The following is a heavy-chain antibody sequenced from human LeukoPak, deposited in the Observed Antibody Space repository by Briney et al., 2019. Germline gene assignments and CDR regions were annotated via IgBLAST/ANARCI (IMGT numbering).Heavy chain of an antibody. Sequence: GASVKVSCKASGYTFTSYAMNWVRQAPGQGLEWMGIINPSGGSTSYAQKFQGRATMTRDTSTSTVYMYLSSLRSEDMAVYYCARDSLYGVVDYWGQGTLVTVSS. CDR3: ARDSLYGVVDY. J-gene: IGHJ4*02. CDR2: INPSGGST. V-gene: IGHV1-46*01. D-gene: IGHD4-17*01. CDR1: GYTFTSYA.